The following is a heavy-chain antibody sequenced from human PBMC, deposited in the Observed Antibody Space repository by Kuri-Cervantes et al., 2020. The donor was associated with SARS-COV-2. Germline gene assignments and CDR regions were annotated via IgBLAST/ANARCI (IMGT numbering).Heavy chain of an antibody. J-gene: IGHJ4*02. Sequence: GESLKISCKGSGYSFTSYWIGWVRQMPGKGLEWMGIIYPGDSDTRYSPSFQGQVTISADKSISTAYLQWSSLKASDTAMYYSARFSYCSSTSCYKGGLGYWGQGTLVTVSS. CDR3: ARFSYCSSTSCYKGGLGY. V-gene: IGHV5-51*01. CDR1: GYSFTSYW. D-gene: IGHD2-2*02. CDR2: IYPGDSDT.